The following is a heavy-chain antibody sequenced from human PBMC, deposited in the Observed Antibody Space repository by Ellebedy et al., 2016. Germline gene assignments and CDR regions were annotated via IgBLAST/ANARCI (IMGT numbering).Heavy chain of an antibody. Sequence: ASVKVSCKASGYTFTSYGIGWVRQAPGQGLEWMGWISAYNGNTNYAQKLQGRVTMTTDTSTSTAYMELRSLRSDDTALYYCARDPRITMMLEMYAFDIWGQGTMVTVSS. CDR3: ARDPRITMMLEMYAFDI. D-gene: IGHD3-22*01. CDR1: GYTFTSYG. V-gene: IGHV1-18*01. CDR2: ISAYNGNT. J-gene: IGHJ3*02.